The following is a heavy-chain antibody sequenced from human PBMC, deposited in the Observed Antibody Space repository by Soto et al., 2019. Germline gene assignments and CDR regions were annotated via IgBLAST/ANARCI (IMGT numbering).Heavy chain of an antibody. CDR2: IYWNDDK. J-gene: IGHJ4*01. D-gene: IGHD2-2*01. CDR1: GFSLNTSGMG. CDR3: AHTKIVVVPAATHNFDY. V-gene: IGHV2-5*01. Sequence: SGPTLVNPTETLTLTCTFSGFSLNTSGMGVGWIRQPPGKALEWLALIYWNDDKRYRPSLNSRLTIAKDTSKSQVVLTVANVDPVDTATYYCAHTKIVVVPAATHNFDYWCQGILVTVSS.